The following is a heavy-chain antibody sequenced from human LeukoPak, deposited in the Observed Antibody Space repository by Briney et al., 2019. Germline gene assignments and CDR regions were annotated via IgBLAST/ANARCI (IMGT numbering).Heavy chain of an antibody. J-gene: IGHJ4*02. V-gene: IGHV5-51*01. CDR1: GYSFTSYW. Sequence: GESLQISRKGSGYSFTSYWIGWVRQLPGKGLEWMGIIYPGDSDTRYSPSFQGQVTISADKSISTAYLQWSSLKASDTAMYYCASVPDVAGPFDYWGQGTLVTVSS. CDR2: IYPGDSDT. CDR3: ASVPDVAGPFDY. D-gene: IGHD6-19*01.